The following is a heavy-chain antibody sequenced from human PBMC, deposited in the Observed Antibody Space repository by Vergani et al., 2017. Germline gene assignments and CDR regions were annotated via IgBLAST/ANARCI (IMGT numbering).Heavy chain of an antibody. CDR2: IIPIFGTA. D-gene: IGHD4-23*01. V-gene: IGHV1-69*01. J-gene: IGHJ3*02. CDR1: GGTFSSYA. CDR3: AREGVDYGGNIDAFDI. Sequence: QVQLVQSGAEVKKPGSSVKVSCKASGGTFSSYAISWVRQAPGQGLEWMGGIIPIFGTANYAQKFQGRVTITADESTSTAYMELSSLRSEDTAVYYCAREGVDYGGNIDAFDIWGQGTMVTVSS.